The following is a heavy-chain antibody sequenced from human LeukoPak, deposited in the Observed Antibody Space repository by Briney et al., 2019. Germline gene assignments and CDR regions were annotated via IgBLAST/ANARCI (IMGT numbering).Heavy chain of an antibody. CDR2: INLNSGGT. CDR3: ARSPHILTGENFDY. CDR1: GYTFTSYD. Sequence: ASVKVSCKASGYTFTSYDINWVRQATGQGLEWMGWINLNSGGTNYAQKFQGRVTMTRDTSISTAYMELSRLRSDDTAVYYCARSPHILTGENFDYWGQGTLVTVSS. V-gene: IGHV1-2*02. D-gene: IGHD3-9*01. J-gene: IGHJ4*02.